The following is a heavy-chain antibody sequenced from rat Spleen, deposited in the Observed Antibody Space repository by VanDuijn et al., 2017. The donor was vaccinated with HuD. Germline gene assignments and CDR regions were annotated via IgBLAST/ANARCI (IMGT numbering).Heavy chain of an antibody. Sequence: YHVHWVRQPPGKGLEWMGVMWSDGGTDYNSAIKSRLSISRDTSKSQVFLKMNSLQTEDTATYYCVREASYPGITFDYWGQGVMVTVSS. D-gene: IGHD1-4*01. J-gene: IGHJ2*01. V-gene: IGHV2-32*01. CDR3: VREASYPGITFDY. CDR2: MWSDGGT. CDR1: YH.